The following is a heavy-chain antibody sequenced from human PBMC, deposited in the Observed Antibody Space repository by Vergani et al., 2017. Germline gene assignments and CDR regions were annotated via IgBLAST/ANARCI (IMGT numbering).Heavy chain of an antibody. V-gene: IGHV3-30-3*01. CDR2: ISYDGSNK. CDR3: ARGASGDYVSSFYY. CDR1: GFIFSSYA. J-gene: IGHJ4*02. D-gene: IGHD4-17*01. Sequence: QVQLVESGGGVVQPGRSLRLSCAASGFIFSSYAMHWVRQAPGKVLEWVSVISYDGSNKYYADSVKGRFTISRDNSKNTLYLQMNSLRAEDTAVYYCARGASGDYVSSFYYWGQGTLVTVSS.